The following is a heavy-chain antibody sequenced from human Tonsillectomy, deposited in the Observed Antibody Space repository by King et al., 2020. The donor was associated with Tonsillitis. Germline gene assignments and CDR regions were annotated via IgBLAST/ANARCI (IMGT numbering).Heavy chain of an antibody. J-gene: IGHJ6*02. CDR2: ISYDGSNK. D-gene: IGHD3-3*01. Sequence: VQLVESGGGVVQPGRSLRLSCAASGFTFSSYAMHWFRQAPGKGLEWVAVISYDGSNKYYADSVKGRFTISRDNAKNTLYLQMNSLRAEDTAVYYCARDLRSDLYGMDVWGQGTTVTVSS. V-gene: IGHV3-30-3*01. CDR3: ARDLRSDLYGMDV. CDR1: GFTFSSYA.